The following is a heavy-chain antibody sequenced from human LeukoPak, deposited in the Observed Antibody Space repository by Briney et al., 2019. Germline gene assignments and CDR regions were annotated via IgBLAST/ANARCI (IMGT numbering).Heavy chain of an antibody. CDR3: ARDLVGHSSGWYIQNYMDV. CDR1: GGSISSYY. Sequence: SETLSLTCTVSGGSISSYYWSWIRQPAGKGLEWIGRIYTSGSTNYNPSLKSRVTMSVDTSKNQFFLKLSSVTAADTAVYYCARDLVGHSSGWYIQNYMDVWGKGTTVTVSS. V-gene: IGHV4-4*07. J-gene: IGHJ6*03. D-gene: IGHD6-19*01. CDR2: IYTSGST.